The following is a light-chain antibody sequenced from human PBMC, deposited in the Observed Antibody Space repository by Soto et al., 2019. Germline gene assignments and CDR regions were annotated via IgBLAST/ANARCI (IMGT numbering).Light chain of an antibody. CDR2: WAS. V-gene: IGKV4-1*01. J-gene: IGKJ1*01. CDR3: QQYYSTPWT. Sequence: DIVMTQSPDSLAVSLVERATINCKSSQSVLYSSNNKNYLAWYQQNPGPPPKLLIYWASTPESGVPDRFSGSGSGTDFTLTISSLQAEDVAVYYCQQYYSTPWTFGQGTKVEIK. CDR1: QSVLYSSNNKNY.